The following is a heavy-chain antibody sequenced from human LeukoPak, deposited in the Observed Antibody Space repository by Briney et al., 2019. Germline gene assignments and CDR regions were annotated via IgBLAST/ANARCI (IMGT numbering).Heavy chain of an antibody. J-gene: IGHJ6*03. D-gene: IGHD1-1*01. Sequence: SETLSLTCTVSGGSISSYHWSWIRQPPGKGLEWIGYIYYSGSTNYNPSLKSRVTISVDTSKNQFSLKLSSVTAADTAVYYCAGGTDDYYYYYYMDVWGKGTTVTVSS. V-gene: IGHV4-59*01. CDR2: IYYSGST. CDR1: GGSISSYH. CDR3: AGGTDDYYYYYYMDV.